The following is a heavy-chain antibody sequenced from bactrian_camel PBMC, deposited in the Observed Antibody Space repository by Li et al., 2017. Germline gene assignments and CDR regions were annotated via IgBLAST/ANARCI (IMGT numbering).Heavy chain of an antibody. Sequence: VQLVESGGGSVQTGGSLRLSCAVSEDTSGPYCMGWFRQDPGKEREEVAAIDFDGDTSYANSVKGRFTISRDNTKNILYLQMNSLKSEDTALYYCSVDYGYWGHGTQVTVS. CDR1: EDTSGPYC. J-gene: IGHJ4*01. V-gene: IGHV3S55*01. CDR3: SVDYGY. CDR2: IDFDGDT.